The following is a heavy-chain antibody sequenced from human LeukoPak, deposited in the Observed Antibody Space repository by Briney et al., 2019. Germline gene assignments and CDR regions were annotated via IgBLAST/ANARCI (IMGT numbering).Heavy chain of an antibody. CDR2: ISYDGSNK. D-gene: IGHD3-22*01. CDR1: GFTFSSYG. Sequence: QPGRSLRLSCAASGFTFSSYGMHWVRQAPGKGLEWVAVISYDGSNKYYADSVKGRFTISRDNSKNTLYLQMNSLRAEDTAVYYCAKDQGDSSGYYYSEECIPSSGGDRSYGMDVWGQGTTVTVSS. V-gene: IGHV3-30*18. J-gene: IGHJ6*02. CDR3: AKDQGDSSGYYYSEECIPSSGGDRSYGMDV.